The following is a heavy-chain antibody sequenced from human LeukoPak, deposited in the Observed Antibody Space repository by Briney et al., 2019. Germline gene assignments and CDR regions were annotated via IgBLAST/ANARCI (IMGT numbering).Heavy chain of an antibody. CDR3: VKDPPITMVRGVIIDFDY. CDR2: ICGSCNAT. V-gene: IGHV3-23*01. CDR1: GFTFSRYA. J-gene: IGHJ4*02. D-gene: IGHD3-10*01. Sequence: LGGSLRLSCAASGFTFSRYAMSWVRQAPGKGLEWVSAICGSCNATYYADSAKGRFTISRDNSKNTLYLQMNSLRAEDTAVYYCVKDPPITMVRGVIIDFDYWGQGTLVTVSS.